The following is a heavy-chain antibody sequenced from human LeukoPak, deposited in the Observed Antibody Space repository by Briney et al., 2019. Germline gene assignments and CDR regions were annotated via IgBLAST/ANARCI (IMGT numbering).Heavy chain of an antibody. CDR1: GFTFSSYG. D-gene: IGHD6-13*01. V-gene: IGHV3-30*02. J-gene: IGHJ4*02. CDR3: ARDTGKAASADQFDY. Sequence: GGSLRLSCAASGFTFSSYGMHWVRQAPGKGLEWVAFIRYDGSNKYYADSVKGRFTISRDNSKNTLYLQMNSLRAEDTAVYYCARDTGKAASADQFDYWGQGTLVTVSS. CDR2: IRYDGSNK.